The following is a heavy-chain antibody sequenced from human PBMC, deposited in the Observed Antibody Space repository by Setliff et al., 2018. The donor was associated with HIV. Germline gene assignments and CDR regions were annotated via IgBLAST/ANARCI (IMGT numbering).Heavy chain of an antibody. V-gene: IGHV4-31*02. CDR2: IYYTGST. Sequence: PSETLSLTCTVSGGSISSGAYYWSWIRQHPGKGLEWIGYIYYTGSTYSNPSLQSRVRISVDTSKNQFSLRLSSVTAADTAVYYCARDSANGKTANLNYLDVWGKGTTVTAP. D-gene: IGHD2-8*01. J-gene: IGHJ6*03. CDR3: ARDSANGKTANLNYLDV. CDR1: GGSISSGAYY.